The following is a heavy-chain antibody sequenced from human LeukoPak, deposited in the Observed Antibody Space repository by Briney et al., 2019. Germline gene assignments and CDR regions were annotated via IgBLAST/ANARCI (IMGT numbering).Heavy chain of an antibody. CDR3: ARDPTTGPPDY. Sequence: TLSLTCTVSGGSISSSSYYWGWIRQPPGKGLEWTGSIYYSGSTYYNPSLKSRVTISVDTSKNQFSLKLSSVTAADTAVYYCARDPTTGPPDYWGQGTLVTVSS. V-gene: IGHV4-39*07. CDR2: IYYSGST. D-gene: IGHD1-26*01. CDR1: GGSISSSSYY. J-gene: IGHJ4*02.